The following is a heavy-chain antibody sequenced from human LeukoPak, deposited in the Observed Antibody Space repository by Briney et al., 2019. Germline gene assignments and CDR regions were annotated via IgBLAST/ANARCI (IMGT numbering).Heavy chain of an antibody. V-gene: IGHV4-39*07. CDR2: IYYSGST. CDR3: ARSWYYYGADAFDI. CDR1: GGSISSSSYY. J-gene: IGHJ3*02. Sequence: QASETLSLTCTVSGGSISSSSYYWGWIRQPPGKGLEWIGSIYYSGSTYYNPSLKSRVTISVDTSKNQFSLRLSSVTAADTAVYYCARSWYYYGADAFDIWGQGTMVTVSS. D-gene: IGHD3-10*01.